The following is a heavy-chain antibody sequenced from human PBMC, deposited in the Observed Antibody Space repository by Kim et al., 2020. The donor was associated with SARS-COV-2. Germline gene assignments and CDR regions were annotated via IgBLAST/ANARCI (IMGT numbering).Heavy chain of an antibody. CDR3: ARVRPSIHSSSSGYYYYGMDV. V-gene: IGHV1-18*01. CDR2: ISAYNGNT. CDR1: GYTFTSYG. Sequence: ASVKVSCKASGYTFTSYGISWVRQAPGQGLEWMGWISAYNGNTNYAQKLQGRVTMTTDTSTSTAYMELRSLRSDDTAVYYCARVRPSIHSSSSGYYYYGMDVWGQGTTVTVSS. J-gene: IGHJ6*02. D-gene: IGHD6-6*01.